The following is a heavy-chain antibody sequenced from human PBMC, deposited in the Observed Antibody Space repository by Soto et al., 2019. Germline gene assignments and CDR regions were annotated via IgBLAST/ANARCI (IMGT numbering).Heavy chain of an antibody. CDR1: GFTFSSYS. CDR2: ISSSSSYI. V-gene: IGHV3-21*01. D-gene: IGHD3-10*01. J-gene: IGHJ6*02. Sequence: GSLRLSCSASGFTFSSYSMNWVRQAPGKWLEWVSSISSSSSYIYYADSVKGRFTISRDNAKNSLYLQMNSLRAEDTAVYYCAREMRSSGSYYHYYYGMDVWGQGTTVTVSS. CDR3: AREMRSSGSYYHYYYGMDV.